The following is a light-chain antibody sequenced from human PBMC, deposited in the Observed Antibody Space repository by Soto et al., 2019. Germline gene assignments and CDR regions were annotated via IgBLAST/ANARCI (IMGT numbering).Light chain of an antibody. J-gene: IGLJ1*01. CDR3: AAWDDSLNAL. V-gene: IGLV1-44*01. Sequence: QPVLTQPPSASGTPGQRITISCSGGSSNIGDNPVNWYQQLPGAAPKLLIYINDQRPSGVPDRFSGSKSGTSASLAISGLQPEDEADYYCAAWDDSLNALFGTGTKLTVL. CDR2: IND. CDR1: SSNIGDNP.